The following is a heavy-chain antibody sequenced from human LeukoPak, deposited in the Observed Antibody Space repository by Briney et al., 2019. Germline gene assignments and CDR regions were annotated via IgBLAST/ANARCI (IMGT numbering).Heavy chain of an antibody. CDR1: GFIFSSYA. J-gene: IGHJ5*02. V-gene: IGHV3-23*01. D-gene: IGHD3-22*01. Sequence: SGGSLRLSCAASGFIFSSYAMSWVRQAPGKGLEWVSAISGSGGSTYYADSVKGRFTISRDNSKNTLYLQMNSLRAEDTAVYYCAKGVHYYDTSGGNWFDPWGQGTLVTVSS. CDR3: AKGVHYYDTSGGNWFDP. CDR2: ISGSGGST.